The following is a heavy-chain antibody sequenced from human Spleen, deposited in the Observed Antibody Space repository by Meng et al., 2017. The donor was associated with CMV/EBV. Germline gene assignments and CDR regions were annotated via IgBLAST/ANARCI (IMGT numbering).Heavy chain of an antibody. CDR2: IYYSGST. CDR3: ARDGSGRYSYGYGADAFDI. Sequence: SETLSLTCTVSGGSISSYYWSWIRQPPGKGLEWIGYIYYSGSTNYNPSLKSRVTISVDTSKNQFSLKLSSVTAADTAVYYCARDGSGRYSYGYGADAFDIWGQGTMVTVSS. CDR1: GGSISSYY. V-gene: IGHV4-59*01. J-gene: IGHJ3*02. D-gene: IGHD5-18*01.